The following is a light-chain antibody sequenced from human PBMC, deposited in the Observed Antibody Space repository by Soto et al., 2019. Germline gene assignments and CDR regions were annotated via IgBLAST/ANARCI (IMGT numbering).Light chain of an antibody. J-gene: IGKJ4*01. CDR3: QQDNNWPLLT. CDR1: QSVSSN. Sequence: EIVMTQSPATLSVSPGERATLSCRASQSVSSNLAWYQQKPGQAPRLLIYGASTRATGIPARFSGSGSGTEFTLTISSLQSEAFAVYYCQQDNNWPLLTFGGGTKVEIK. CDR2: GAS. V-gene: IGKV3-15*01.